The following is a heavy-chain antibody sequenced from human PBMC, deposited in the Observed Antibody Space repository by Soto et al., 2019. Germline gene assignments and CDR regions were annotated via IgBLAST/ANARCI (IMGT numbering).Heavy chain of an antibody. D-gene: IGHD1-26*01. CDR2: IYASGSP. CDR1: GGSISVYY. CDR3: ARGVGSSPPQY. V-gene: IGHV4-59*01. Sequence: XGTLTLTGTISGGSISVYYWSWIRQTPGQGLEWIGYIYASGSPYYNPSLRSRVTISADTSKNQISLKLTSPTAADTAVYYCARGVGSSPPQYWGRGTLVTVSS. J-gene: IGHJ4*02.